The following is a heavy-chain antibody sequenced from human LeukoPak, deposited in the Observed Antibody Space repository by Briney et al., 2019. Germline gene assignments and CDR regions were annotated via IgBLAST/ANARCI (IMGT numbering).Heavy chain of an antibody. Sequence: GGSLRLSCVASGFTFSNYWMTWVRQAPGKGLEWVANIKQDGGQTYYVDSVKGRFTISRDNAKNSLYLQMNSLRAGDTAMYFCARIGYSSSCLDYWGQGTLVTVSS. CDR2: IKQDGGQT. J-gene: IGHJ4*02. V-gene: IGHV3-7*01. D-gene: IGHD6-13*01. CDR1: GFTFSNYW. CDR3: ARIGYSSSCLDY.